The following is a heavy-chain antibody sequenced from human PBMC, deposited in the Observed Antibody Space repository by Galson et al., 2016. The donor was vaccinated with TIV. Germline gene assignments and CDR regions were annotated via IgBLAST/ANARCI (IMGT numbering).Heavy chain of an antibody. Sequence: QSGAEVKKPGESLKISCKGSGYSFSRYWIGWVRQMPGKGLEWMGIIYPGDSDTRYSPSFQGQVTISADKSISTAYLQWSSLKASDTAMYYCARPEGSGSYYYYGMDVWGQGTTVTVSS. V-gene: IGHV5-51*03. CDR3: ARPEGSGSYYYYGMDV. J-gene: IGHJ6*02. D-gene: IGHD3-10*01. CDR2: IYPGDSDT. CDR1: GYSFSRYW.